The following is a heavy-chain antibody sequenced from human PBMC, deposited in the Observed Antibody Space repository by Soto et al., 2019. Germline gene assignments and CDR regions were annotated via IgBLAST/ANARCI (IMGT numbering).Heavy chain of an antibody. D-gene: IGHD3-10*01. Sequence: SLRLSCAASGCTFRNYGMHWVRQAPGMGLEWVAVIWYDASKEYYADSVKGRFTISRDNSKNTLYLQMNSLRAEDTAVYYCAKEVFYGSDPGYYYGMDVWGQGTTVTVSS. V-gene: IGHV3-33*06. CDR2: IWYDASKE. CDR1: GCTFRNYG. J-gene: IGHJ6*02. CDR3: AKEVFYGSDPGYYYGMDV.